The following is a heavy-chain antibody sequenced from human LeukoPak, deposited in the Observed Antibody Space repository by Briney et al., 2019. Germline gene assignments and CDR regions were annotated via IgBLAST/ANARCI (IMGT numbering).Heavy chain of an antibody. CDR1: GFTFSSYA. CDR2: ISGSGAST. CDR3: AAPFHNYDILTGYI. J-gene: IGHJ4*02. V-gene: IGHV3-23*01. D-gene: IGHD3-9*01. Sequence: GGSLRLSCAASGFTFSSYAMSWVRQAPGKGLEWVSSISGSGASTYYADFVKGRFTISRDNSKNMVYLQMNILTAEDTAIYYCAAPFHNYDILTGYIWGQGTLVTVSS.